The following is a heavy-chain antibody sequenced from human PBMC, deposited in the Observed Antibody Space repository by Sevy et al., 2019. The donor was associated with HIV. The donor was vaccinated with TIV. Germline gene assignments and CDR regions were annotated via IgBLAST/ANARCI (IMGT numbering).Heavy chain of an antibody. CDR1: GFTFTNFA. D-gene: IGHD1-26*01. CDR2: ISRDGGTT. CDR3: TKGKIGTFDS. Sequence: GGSLRLSCAASGFTFTNFAMSWVRQAPGKGLEWVSTISRDGGTTYYADSVTGRVNISRDNSKNTLFVQMSSLRSDDTATYYCTKGKIGTFDSWGQGALVTVSS. J-gene: IGHJ4*02. V-gene: IGHV3-23*01.